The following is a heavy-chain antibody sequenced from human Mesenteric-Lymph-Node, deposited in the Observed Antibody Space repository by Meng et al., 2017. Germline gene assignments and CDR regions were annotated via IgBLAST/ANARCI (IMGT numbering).Heavy chain of an antibody. CDR2: IYYSGST. Sequence: SETLSLTCTVSGGSVSSGSYYWSWIRQPPGKGLEWIGYIYYSGSTSHNPSLKSRLTISVDTSKNQFSLKLSSVTAADTAVYYCAREWSSFDYWGQGTLVTVSS. CDR3: AREWSSFDY. V-gene: IGHV4-61*01. D-gene: IGHD2-15*01. J-gene: IGHJ4*02. CDR1: GGSVSSGSYY.